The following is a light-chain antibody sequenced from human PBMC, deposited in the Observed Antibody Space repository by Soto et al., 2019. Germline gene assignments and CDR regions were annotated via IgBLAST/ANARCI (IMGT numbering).Light chain of an antibody. CDR2: AAS. V-gene: IGKV1-9*01. CDR3: QQLNSYPL. CDR1: QGISSY. Sequence: DIQLTQSPSFLSASVGDRVTITCRASQGISSYLAWYQQKPGKAPKLLIYAASTLQSGVPSRFSGSGSGTEFTLTISSLQPGDFATYYCQQLNSYPLFGPGTKVDIK. J-gene: IGKJ3*01.